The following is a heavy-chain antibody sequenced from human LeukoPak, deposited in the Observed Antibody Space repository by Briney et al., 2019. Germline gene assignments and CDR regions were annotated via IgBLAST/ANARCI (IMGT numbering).Heavy chain of an antibody. D-gene: IGHD6-25*01. CDR1: GGSISSFY. CDR3: ASTARLFQH. Sequence: SETLSLTCTVSGGSISSFYRSWIRQSPGKGLECIGYIFHNGDINYNPSLKSRVTITMDTSKNQFSLRLSSVTAADTAVYFCASTARLFQHWGQGALVTVSS. V-gene: IGHV4-59*08. J-gene: IGHJ4*02. CDR2: IFHNGDI.